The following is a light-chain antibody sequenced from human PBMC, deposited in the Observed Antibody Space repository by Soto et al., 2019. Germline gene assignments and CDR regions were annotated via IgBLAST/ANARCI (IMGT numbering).Light chain of an antibody. CDR2: GAS. CDR1: QSVSSN. J-gene: IGKJ1*01. CDR3: QQYDSSPRT. V-gene: IGKV3-20*01. Sequence: IVMTQSPATLCVSRGEIAALSFRASQSVSSNLAWYQQKPGQAPRLLISGASSRAADIPDRFSGSGSGTDFTLTINRLEPEDFAVYYCQQYDSSPRTFGQGTKVDIK.